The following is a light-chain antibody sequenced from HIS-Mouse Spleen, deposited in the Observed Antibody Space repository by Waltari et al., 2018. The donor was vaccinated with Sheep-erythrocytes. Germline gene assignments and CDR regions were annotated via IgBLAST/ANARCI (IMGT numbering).Light chain of an antibody. J-gene: IGLJ3*02. CDR2: TNN. Sequence: QSVLTQPPSASGTPGQRVTISCSGSSSNIGSNTVNWYQQLPGTAPKLLIYTNNQPPSGVPDRFSGSTSGTSASLAISGLQSEDEADYYCAAWDDSLNGPVFGGGTKLTVL. CDR3: AAWDDSLNGPV. CDR1: SSNIGSNT. V-gene: IGLV1-44*01.